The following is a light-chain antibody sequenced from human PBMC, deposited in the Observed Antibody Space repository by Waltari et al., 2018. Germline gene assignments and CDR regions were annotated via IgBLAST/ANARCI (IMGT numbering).Light chain of an antibody. Sequence: DIQMTQSPSTLSASVGDRFSISCRAIQSISNWLAWYQQKPGKAPKLLIYRASTLASGVPSRFSGSGSGTTFTLTISSLQPDDFATYYCQQYNSYSLLSFGGGTKVEIK. V-gene: IGKV1-5*03. CDR2: RAS. CDR1: QSISNW. J-gene: IGKJ4*01. CDR3: QQYNSYSLLS.